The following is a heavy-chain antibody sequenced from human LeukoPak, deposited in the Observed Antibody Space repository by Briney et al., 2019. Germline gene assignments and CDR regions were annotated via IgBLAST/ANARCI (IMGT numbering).Heavy chain of an antibody. J-gene: IGHJ4*02. CDR1: GYTFTDYY. D-gene: IGHD4-11*01. Sequence: PTLKLSCEASGYTFTDYYMHWVRHAPGQGLEWMGWINPNGGGTNDAQKFQGSVSMTRHTSMTTTYIEVRRLRDDNTAVYYCARHLMTTGDYWGQGTLVTVSS. CDR2: INPNGGGT. CDR3: ARHLMTTGDY. V-gene: IGHV1-2*02.